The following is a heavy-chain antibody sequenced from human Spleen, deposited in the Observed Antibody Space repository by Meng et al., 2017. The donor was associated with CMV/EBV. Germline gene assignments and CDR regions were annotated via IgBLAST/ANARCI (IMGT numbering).Heavy chain of an antibody. CDR2: ISYDGRNN. J-gene: IGHJ6*02. V-gene: IGHV3-30*04. CDR1: GFTFSNNA. D-gene: IGHD2-2*01. CDR3: ARDLGSSTNNYGLDV. Sequence: GGSLRLSCAASGFTFSNNAMHWVRQAPGKGLHWVAIISYDGRNNYYADSVKGRFTISRDNSKNTLFLQMNSLRAEDTAVYHCARDLGSSTNNYGLDVWGRGTTVTVSS.